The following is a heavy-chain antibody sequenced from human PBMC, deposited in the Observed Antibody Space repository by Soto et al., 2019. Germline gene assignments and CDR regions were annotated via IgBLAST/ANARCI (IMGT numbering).Heavy chain of an antibody. CDR3: ARKGRVGGYSGHEEYYGMDV. D-gene: IGHD5-12*01. J-gene: IGHJ6*02. Sequence: EVQLVQSGAEVKKPGESLRISCKGSGYSFTSYWISWVRQMPGKGLEWMGRIDPSDSYTNYSPSFQGHVTISADKSISTAYLQWSSLKASDTAMYYCARKGRVGGYSGHEEYYGMDVWGQGTTVTVSS. V-gene: IGHV5-10-1*03. CDR1: GYSFTSYW. CDR2: IDPSDSYT.